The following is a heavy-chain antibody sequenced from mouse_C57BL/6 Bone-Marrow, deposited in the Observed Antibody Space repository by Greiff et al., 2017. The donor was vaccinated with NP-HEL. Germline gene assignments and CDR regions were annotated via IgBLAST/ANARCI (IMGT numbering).Heavy chain of an antibody. CDR3: ARDLDYSLWYFDV. J-gene: IGHJ1*03. V-gene: IGHV5-16*01. CDR1: GFTFSDYY. CDR2: INYDGSST. D-gene: IGHD1-1*02. Sequence: DVQLVESEGGLVQPGSSMKLSCTASGFTFSDYYMAWVRQVPEKGLEWVANINYDGSSTYYLDSLKSRFIISRDNAKNILYLQMSSLKSEDTATYYCARDLDYSLWYFDVWGTGTTVTVSS.